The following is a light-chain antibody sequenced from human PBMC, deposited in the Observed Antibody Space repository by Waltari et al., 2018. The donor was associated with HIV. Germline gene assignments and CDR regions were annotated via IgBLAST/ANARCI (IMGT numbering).Light chain of an antibody. Sequence: EIVMTQSPATLSVSPGDRATLSCRASQSVRSNLAWYQQKPGQTPRLLIYGASTSATGIPARFSGGGSGTEFTLTISSLQSEDFAVYYCQQYDNWPPLTFGGGTKVEIK. V-gene: IGKV3-15*01. CDR3: QQYDNWPPLT. CDR1: QSVRSN. CDR2: GAS. J-gene: IGKJ4*01.